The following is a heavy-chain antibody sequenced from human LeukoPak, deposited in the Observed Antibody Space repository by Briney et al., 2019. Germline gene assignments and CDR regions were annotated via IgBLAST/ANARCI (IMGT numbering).Heavy chain of an antibody. V-gene: IGHV5-51*01. CDR1: GYSFTSYW. Sequence: GESLKISCKGSGYSFTSYWIGWVRPMPGKGLEWMGIIYPGDSDTRYSPSFQGQVTISADKSISTAYLQWSSLKASDTAMYYCARQIRDSSGYYPSAWFDPWGQGTLVTVSS. D-gene: IGHD3-22*01. J-gene: IGHJ5*02. CDR3: ARQIRDSSGYYPSAWFDP. CDR2: IYPGDSDT.